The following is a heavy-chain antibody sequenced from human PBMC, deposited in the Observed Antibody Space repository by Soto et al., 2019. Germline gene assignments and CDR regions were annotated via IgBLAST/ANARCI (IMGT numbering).Heavy chain of an antibody. CDR3: ATGSSSGWYYYYYSMDV. D-gene: IGHD6-19*01. CDR1: GYSLTELS. CDR2: FDPEDGET. Sequence: ASVKVSCKVSGYSLTELSMHLVRQAPGKGLEWMGGFDPEDGETIYAQKYQGRVTMTEDTSTDTAYMELSSLRSEDTAVYYCATGSSSGWYYYYYSMDVWGKGTTVTVSS. V-gene: IGHV1-24*01. J-gene: IGHJ6*03.